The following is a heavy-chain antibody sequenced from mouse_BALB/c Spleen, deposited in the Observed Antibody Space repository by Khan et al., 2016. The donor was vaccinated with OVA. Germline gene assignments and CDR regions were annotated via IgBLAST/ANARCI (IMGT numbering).Heavy chain of an antibody. V-gene: IGHV2-3*01. Sequence: VQLQESGPGLVAPSQSLSITCTVSGFSLTSYGVGWARQPPGKGLEWLGVIWGDGNTNYHSALISRLSISKDNSKSQVFLKLNSLQIDDTATYYCALYYYGRAWFAYWGQGTLVTVSA. J-gene: IGHJ3*01. CDR2: IWGDGNT. CDR1: GFSLTSYG. CDR3: ALYYYGRAWFAY. D-gene: IGHD1-1*01.